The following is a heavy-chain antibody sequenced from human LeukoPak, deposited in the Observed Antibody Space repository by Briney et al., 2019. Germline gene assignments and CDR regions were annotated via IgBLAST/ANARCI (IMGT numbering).Heavy chain of an antibody. CDR3: ARDRPVLGRNYYGMDV. V-gene: IGHV7-4-1*02. CDR2: INTNTGNP. Sequence: GASVKVSCKASGYTFTSYAMNWVRQAPGQGLEWMGWINTNTGNPTYAQGFTGRFVFSLDTSVSTAYLQISSLKAEDTAVYYCARDRPVLGRNYYGMDVWGQGTTVTVSS. J-gene: IGHJ6*02. CDR1: GYTFTSYA. D-gene: IGHD3-10*01.